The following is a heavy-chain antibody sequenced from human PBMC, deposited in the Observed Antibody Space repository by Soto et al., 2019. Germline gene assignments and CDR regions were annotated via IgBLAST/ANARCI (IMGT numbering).Heavy chain of an antibody. CDR3: ARFLGEVDY. CDR2: INHSGST. Sequence: QVQLQQWGAGLLKPSETLSLTFAVYGGSFSGYYWSWIRQPPGKVLEWIGEINHSGSTNYNPSLKSRVTISVDTSKNQFSLKLSSVTAADTAVYYCARFLGEVDYWGQGTLVTVS. V-gene: IGHV4-34*01. CDR1: GGSFSGYY. J-gene: IGHJ4*02.